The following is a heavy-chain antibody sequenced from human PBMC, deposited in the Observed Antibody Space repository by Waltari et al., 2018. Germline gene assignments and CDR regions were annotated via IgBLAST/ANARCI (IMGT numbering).Heavy chain of an antibody. CDR1: GYFISSGYY. Sequence: QVQLQESGPGLVKPSETLSLSCGVSGYFISSGYYWGWIRQPPGKGLEWIGNVHHSGSTFYNPSLKSRVAISVNTSKNQFSLKLSSVTAADTAVYYCARGTGGGYDYSHWGQGTLVTVSS. CDR2: VHHSGST. J-gene: IGHJ4*02. V-gene: IGHV4-38-2*01. D-gene: IGHD5-12*01. CDR3: ARGTGGGYDYSH.